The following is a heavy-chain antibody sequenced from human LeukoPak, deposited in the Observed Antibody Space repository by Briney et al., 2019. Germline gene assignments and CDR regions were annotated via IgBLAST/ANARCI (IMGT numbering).Heavy chain of an antibody. V-gene: IGHV1-69*13. CDR1: GGTFSSYA. CDR2: IIPIFGTA. CDR3: ARGYFDWYNWFDP. Sequence: SVKVSCKASGGTFSSYAISWVRQAPGQGLEWMGGIIPIFGTANYAQKFQGRVTITADESTSTAYMELSSLRSEDTAVHYCARGYFDWYNWFDPWGQGTLVTVSS. J-gene: IGHJ5*02. D-gene: IGHD3-9*01.